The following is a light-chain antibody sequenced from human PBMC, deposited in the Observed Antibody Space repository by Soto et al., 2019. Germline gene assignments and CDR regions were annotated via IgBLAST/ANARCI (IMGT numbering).Light chain of an antibody. CDR1: SSDVGGYNY. Sequence: QSALTQPASVSGSPGQSITISCTGTSSDVGGYNYVSWYQQHPGKAPKLMIYDVSNRPSGVSNRFSGSKSGNKASLTISGLQDEDEADYYCRSYTSSSTLEVVGGGTKLTVL. CDR2: DVS. J-gene: IGLJ2*01. CDR3: RSYTSSSTLEV. V-gene: IGLV2-14*01.